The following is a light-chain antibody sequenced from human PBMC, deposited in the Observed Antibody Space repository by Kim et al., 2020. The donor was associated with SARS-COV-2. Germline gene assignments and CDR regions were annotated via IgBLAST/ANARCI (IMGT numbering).Light chain of an antibody. CDR3: QSTDSSGNWV. Sequence: VSPRQTARITCSGGALPKQYAYWYQQKPGQAPVMVIFKDSERPSGVPERLSGSSSGTTVTLTISGVQAEDEADYYCQSTDSSGNWVFGGGTKLTVL. CDR1: ALPKQY. V-gene: IGLV3-25*03. J-gene: IGLJ3*02. CDR2: KDS.